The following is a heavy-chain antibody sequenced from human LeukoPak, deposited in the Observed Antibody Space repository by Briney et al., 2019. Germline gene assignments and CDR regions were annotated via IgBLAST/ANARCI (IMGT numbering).Heavy chain of an antibody. D-gene: IGHD6-19*01. V-gene: IGHV4-39*07. Sequence: SETLSLTCGVSGDSIRSSIYYWGWIRQPPGKGLEWIGSVYYDGSAYYNPSLKSRVTISVDKSKNQFSLKLSSVTAADTAVYYCASLSSGAGAFDIWGQGTMVTVSS. CDR2: VYYDGSA. J-gene: IGHJ3*02. CDR1: GDSIRSSIYY. CDR3: ASLSSGAGAFDI.